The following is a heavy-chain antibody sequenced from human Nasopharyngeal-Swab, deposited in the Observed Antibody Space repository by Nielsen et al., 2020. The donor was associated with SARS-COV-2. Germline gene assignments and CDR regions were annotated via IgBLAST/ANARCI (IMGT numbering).Heavy chain of an antibody. V-gene: IGHV3-7*01. CDR2: INEDGSEK. D-gene: IGHD2-21*02. J-gene: IGHJ4*02. CDR1: RYIFGSFW. CDR3: RVTGPFTGYFDY. Sequence: GESLKTSCAGSRYIFGSFWMNWVRQTPGKGLEWVANINEDGSEKYYVDSVKGRFTVSRDNAKNSLFLQMDSLRVEDTAVYYCRVTGPFTGYFDYWGQGTLVTVSS.